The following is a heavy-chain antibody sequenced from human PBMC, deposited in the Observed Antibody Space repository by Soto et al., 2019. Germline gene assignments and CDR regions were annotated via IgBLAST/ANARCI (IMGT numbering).Heavy chain of an antibody. D-gene: IGHD3-22*01. CDR2: INPNSGGT. CDR3: ARGPPTYYYDSSGYPWREDFDY. V-gene: IGHV1-2*04. Sequence: ASVKVSCKASGYTFTGYYMHWVRQAPGQGLEWMGWINPNSGGTNYAQKFQGWVTMTRDTSISTAYMELSRLRSDDTAVYYCARGPPTYYYDSSGYPWREDFDYWGQGTLVTVSS. CDR1: GYTFTGYY. J-gene: IGHJ4*02.